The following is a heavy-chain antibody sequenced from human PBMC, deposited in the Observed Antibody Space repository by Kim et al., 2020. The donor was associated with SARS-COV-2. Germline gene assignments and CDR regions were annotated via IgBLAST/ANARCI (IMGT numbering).Heavy chain of an antibody. CDR2: IKQDGSEK. V-gene: IGHV3-7*01. CDR3: ATGPGCCSGHLCYAPGGMDF. D-gene: IGHD2-15*01. J-gene: IGHJ6*02. Sequence: GGSLRLSCAASGFTFSSYYMTWVRQAPGKGLECVANIKQDGSEKYYVDSVKGRFTISRDNAKNSLYLQMNSLRAEDTAVYYCATGPGCCSGHLCYAPGGMDFWGQGTTVTVSS. CDR1: GFTFSSYY.